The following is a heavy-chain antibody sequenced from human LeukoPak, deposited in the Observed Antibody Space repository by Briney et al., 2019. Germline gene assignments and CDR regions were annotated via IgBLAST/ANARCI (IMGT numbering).Heavy chain of an antibody. V-gene: IGHV3-7*01. CDR1: GFTFSRYW. J-gene: IGHJ6*03. CDR3: ARESYDILTWDYYYYMDV. D-gene: IGHD3-9*01. CDR2: IKQDGSEK. Sequence: GGSLRLSCAASGFTFSRYWMSWVRQAPGKGLEWVANIKQDGSEKYYVDSVKGRFTISRDNAKNSLYLQMNSLRAEDTAVYYCARESYDILTWDYYYYMDVWGKGTTVTVSS.